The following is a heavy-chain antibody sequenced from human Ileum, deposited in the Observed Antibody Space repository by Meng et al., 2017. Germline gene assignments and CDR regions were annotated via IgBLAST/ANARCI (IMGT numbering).Heavy chain of an antibody. V-gene: IGHV4-4*02. J-gene: IGHJ4*02. Sequence: VQLQESGPGLVKPSGTLSLTCAVSGDSISSRDRWSWVRQPPGKGLEWIGEISQESGRTNYNPSLKSRVTISLDKSKNQFSLNLNSVTAADTAVYYCVRNEGYSLGDWGQGTLVTVSS. CDR3: VRNEGYSLGD. CDR2: ISQESGRT. D-gene: IGHD2-21*01. CDR1: GDSISSRDR.